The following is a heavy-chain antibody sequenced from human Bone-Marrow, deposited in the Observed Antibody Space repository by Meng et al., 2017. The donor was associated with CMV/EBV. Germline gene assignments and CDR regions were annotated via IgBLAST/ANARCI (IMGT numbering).Heavy chain of an antibody. V-gene: IGHV1-2*02. CDR2: INPNSGGT. Sequence: ASVKVSCKASGYTFTGYYMHWVRQAPGQGLEWMGWINPNSGGTNYAQKFQGRVTMTRDTSISTAYMELSRPRSDDTAVYYCARGDEFWSGYYSYYYGMDVWGQGTTVTVSS. J-gene: IGHJ6*02. CDR1: GYTFTGYY. CDR3: ARGDEFWSGYYSYYYGMDV. D-gene: IGHD3-3*01.